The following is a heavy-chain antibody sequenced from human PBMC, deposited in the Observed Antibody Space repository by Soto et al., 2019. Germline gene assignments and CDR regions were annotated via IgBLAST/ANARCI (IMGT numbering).Heavy chain of an antibody. CDR3: IQSRCGGDCLQSYASYYYYGMDV. V-gene: IGHV2-5*02. CDR2: IYWDDDK. D-gene: IGHD2-21*02. J-gene: IGHJ6*02. CDR1: AFSLSTGGVG. Sequence: QITLKESGPTLVKPTQTLTLTCTFSAFSLSTGGVGVGWIRQPPGKALEWLALIYWDDDKRYSPSLRSRLTITKDTFKNKVVLTMTHMDPVDTATYYCIQSRCGGDCLQSYASYYYYGMDVWGQGTTVTVSS.